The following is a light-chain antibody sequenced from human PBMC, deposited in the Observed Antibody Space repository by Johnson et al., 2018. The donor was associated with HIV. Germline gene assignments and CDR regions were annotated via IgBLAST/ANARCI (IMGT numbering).Light chain of an antibody. V-gene: IGLV1-51*01. J-gene: IGLJ1*01. CDR3: GTWGV. CDR2: DNN. Sequence: QSVLTQPPSVSAAPGQKVTISCSGSSSNIGNNDVSWYQQLPGTAPKLLIYDNNKRPSGIPDRFSGSKSGTSATLGITGLQTGDEAYYYCGTWGVFGTGTKVTFL. CDR1: SSNIGNND.